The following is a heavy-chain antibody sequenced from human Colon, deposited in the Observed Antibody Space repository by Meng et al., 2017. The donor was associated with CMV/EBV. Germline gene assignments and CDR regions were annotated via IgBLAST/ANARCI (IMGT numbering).Heavy chain of an antibody. CDR2: ISPSGAET. D-gene: IGHD2-2*03. J-gene: IGHJ4*02. V-gene: IGHV3-23*01. Sequence: CAGSVFPFNTSPMTWVRQAPGRGLESASRISPSGAETWYADSVKGRFTVSRDNSKNTLYLHMNSLRAEDTAVYYCAKRYPSDGYYEDFWGQGTLVTVSS. CDR3: AKRYPSDGYYEDF. CDR1: VFPFNTSP.